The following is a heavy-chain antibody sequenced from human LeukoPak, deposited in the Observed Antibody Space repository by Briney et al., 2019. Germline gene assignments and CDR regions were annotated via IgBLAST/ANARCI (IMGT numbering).Heavy chain of an antibody. CDR1: GFTFSSYA. J-gene: IGHJ4*02. Sequence: GGSLRLSCAASGFTFSSYAMHWVRQAPGKGLEWVAVISYDGSNKHYADSVKGRFTISRDNSKNTLYLQMNSLRAEDTAVYYCARDLDDSSGYYYAWGQGTLVTVSS. V-gene: IGHV3-30*04. CDR2: ISYDGSNK. D-gene: IGHD3-22*01. CDR3: ARDLDDSSGYYYA.